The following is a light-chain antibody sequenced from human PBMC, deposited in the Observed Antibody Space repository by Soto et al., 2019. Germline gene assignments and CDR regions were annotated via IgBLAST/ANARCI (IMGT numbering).Light chain of an antibody. CDR3: QKYDDYPWK. CDR1: QSISSW. Sequence: DIQMTHSPSTLSASVLYIVTITFRASQSISSWLAWFQQKPGKAPKLLIYRASSLESGAPSRFSGTGSGTEFTLTISSLQPDDFATYYCQKYDDYPWKFGQGTKVDIK. J-gene: IGKJ1*01. CDR2: RAS. V-gene: IGKV1-5*03.